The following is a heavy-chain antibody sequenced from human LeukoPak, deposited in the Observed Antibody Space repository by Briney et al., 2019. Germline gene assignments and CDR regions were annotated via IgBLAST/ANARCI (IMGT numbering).Heavy chain of an antibody. Sequence: SESLSLTCAAYGWTFSGYYWSWIRQPPGKGLEWIGEINHSGGSNDNPPLKSRGIITVGTTNNNSSLKLISLTAADTAAYYCAGVLRIVVPAAIGVDVWGKGTTVTVSS. CDR2: INHSGGS. CDR1: GWTFSGYY. CDR3: AGVLRIVVPAAIGVDV. V-gene: IGHV4-34*08. J-gene: IGHJ6*04. D-gene: IGHD2-2*02.